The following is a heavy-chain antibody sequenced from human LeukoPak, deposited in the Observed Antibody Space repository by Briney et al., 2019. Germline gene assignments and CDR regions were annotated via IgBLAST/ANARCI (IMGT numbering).Heavy chain of an antibody. J-gene: IGHJ4*02. CDR3: AGSIAVATYYFEQ. D-gene: IGHD6-19*01. Sequence: GTSLRLSCAASGFTFSTYAMTWVRQAPGKGLEWVSSISYSGGSTYYAVSVKGRFTISRDNSKNMVYLHMDGLRAEDTAVYYCAGSIAVATYYFEQWGQGTLVTVSS. CDR2: ISYSGGST. CDR1: GFTFSTYA. V-gene: IGHV3-23*01.